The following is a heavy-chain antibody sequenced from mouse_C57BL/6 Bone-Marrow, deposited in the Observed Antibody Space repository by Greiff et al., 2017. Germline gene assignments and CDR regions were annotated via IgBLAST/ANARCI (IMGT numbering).Heavy chain of an antibody. Sequence: EVQLVESGGDLVKPGGSLKLSCAASGFTFSSYGMSWVRQTPDKRLEWVATISSGGSYTYYPDSVKGRFTISRDNAKNTLYLQMCSLKSEDTAMYYCARQESIYYGNYVDYAMDYWGQGTSVTVSS. CDR1: GFTFSSYG. J-gene: IGHJ4*01. CDR2: ISSGGSYT. V-gene: IGHV5-6*01. D-gene: IGHD2-1*01. CDR3: ARQESIYYGNYVDYAMDY.